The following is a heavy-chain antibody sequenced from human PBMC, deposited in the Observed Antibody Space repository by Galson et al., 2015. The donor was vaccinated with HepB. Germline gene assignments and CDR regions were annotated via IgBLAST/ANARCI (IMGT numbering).Heavy chain of an antibody. CDR3: ARAYYDFWSGYRTHFDY. CDR2: IWYDGSNK. V-gene: IGHV3-33*01. J-gene: IGHJ4*02. Sequence: SLRLSCAASGFTFSSYGMHWVRQAPGKGLEWVAVIWYDGSNKYYADSVKGRFTISRDNSKNTLYLQMNSLRAEDTAVYYCARAYYDFWSGYRTHFDYWGQGTLVTVSS. D-gene: IGHD3-3*01. CDR1: GFTFSSYG.